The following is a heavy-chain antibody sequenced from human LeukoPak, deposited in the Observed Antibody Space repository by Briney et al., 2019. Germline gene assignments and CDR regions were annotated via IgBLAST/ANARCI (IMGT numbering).Heavy chain of an antibody. CDR2: INPQGDIT. CDR3: ARPSYCVADNCGYWLDP. V-gene: IGHV1-46*01. D-gene: IGHD2-21*01. Sequence: ASVRVSCKTSGYTFTKYLIHWVRQAPGQGLEWMGTINPQGDITNYAQRFQGRITLTEDTSTSTVYMELSSLTSEDTAVYYCARPSYCVADNCGYWLDPWGPGTLVTVSS. CDR1: GYTFTKYL. J-gene: IGHJ5*02.